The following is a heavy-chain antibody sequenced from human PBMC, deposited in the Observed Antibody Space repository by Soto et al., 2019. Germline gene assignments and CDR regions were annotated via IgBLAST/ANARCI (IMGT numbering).Heavy chain of an antibody. CDR2: ISGSVSGRGGST. J-gene: IGHJ4*02. CDR1: GFTFSNYD. D-gene: IGHD3-10*01. Sequence: PGGSLRLSCAASGFTFSNYDMSWVRQAPGKGLEWVSVISGSVSGRGGSTNYADSVKGRFTISRDNSKNTLYLQMNSLRAEDTAVYYCAKDILVLWFGELSAFDYWGQGTLVTVSS. V-gene: IGHV3-23*01. CDR3: AKDILVLWFGELSAFDY.